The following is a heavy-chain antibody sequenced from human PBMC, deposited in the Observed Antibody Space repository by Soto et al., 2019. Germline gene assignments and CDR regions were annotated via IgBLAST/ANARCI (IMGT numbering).Heavy chain of an antibody. CDR1: GFTFSSYA. CDR3: AKVGGIDFWSGYYDH. V-gene: IGHV3-23*01. Sequence: GGSLRLSCAASGFTFSSYAMRWVRQAPGKGLEWVSAISGSGGSTYYADSVKGRFTISRDNSKNTLYLQMNSLRAEDTAVYYCAKVGGIDFWSGYYDHWGQGTLVTVSS. CDR2: ISGSGGST. D-gene: IGHD3-3*01. J-gene: IGHJ4*02.